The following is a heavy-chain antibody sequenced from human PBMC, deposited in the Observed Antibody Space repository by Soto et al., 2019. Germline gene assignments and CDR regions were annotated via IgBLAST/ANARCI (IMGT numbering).Heavy chain of an antibody. D-gene: IGHD4-4*01. Sequence: EVQVVESGGGLVQPGGSLRLSCAASGFSFNSYWMTWVRQAPGKGLEWVANIKEDGSEKYYVDSVKGRFTISRDNAKNSVFLQMNSLRAEDTAVYYCATRHVTGRDSWGHGTLVTVSS. V-gene: IGHV3-7*01. J-gene: IGHJ5*01. CDR1: GFSFNSYW. CDR3: ATRHVTGRDS. CDR2: IKEDGSEK.